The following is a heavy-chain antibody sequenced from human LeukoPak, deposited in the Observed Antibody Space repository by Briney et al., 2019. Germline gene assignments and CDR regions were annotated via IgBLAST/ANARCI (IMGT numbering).Heavy chain of an antibody. J-gene: IGHJ5*02. V-gene: IGHV3-23*01. CDR2: ISGSGGST. Sequence: GGSLRLSCAASGFTFSSYGMSWVRQAPGKGLEWVSAISGSGGSTYYADSVKGRFTVSRDNSKNTLYLQMNSLRTEDTAVYYCAKPDYGSGSYYFNWFDPWGQGTLVTVSS. CDR1: GFTFSSYG. D-gene: IGHD3-10*01. CDR3: AKPDYGSGSYYFNWFDP.